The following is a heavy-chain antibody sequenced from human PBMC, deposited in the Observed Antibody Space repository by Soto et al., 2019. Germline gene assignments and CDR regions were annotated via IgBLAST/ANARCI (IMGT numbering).Heavy chain of an antibody. Sequence: QLQLQESGPGLVKPSETLSLTCTVSGGSITSTYSYWGWILQPPGKGLEWIGSVYYTGTTHYKPSLERRVTISADTSKNQFSLKLNSVAAADTAVYYCARHPTHIELTASATHFFDYWGQGTLISVSS. CDR1: GGSITSTYSY. V-gene: IGHV4-39*01. J-gene: IGHJ4*02. CDR3: ARHPTHIELTASATHFFDY. CDR2: VYYTGTT. D-gene: IGHD2-15*01.